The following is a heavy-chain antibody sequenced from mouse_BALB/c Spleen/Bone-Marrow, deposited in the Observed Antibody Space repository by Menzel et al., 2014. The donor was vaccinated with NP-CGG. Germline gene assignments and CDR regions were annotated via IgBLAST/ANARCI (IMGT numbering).Heavy chain of an antibody. CDR2: ISSGGNYT. CDR3: VRAYGSSYAMDY. D-gene: IGHD1-1*01. Sequence: EVKLVESGGGLVKPGGSLKLSCAASGFTFSSYAMSWVRQSPEKRLEWVAEISSGGNYTYYPDTVTGRFTISRDNAKNILYLEMSSLRSDDTAMYYCVRAYGSSYAMDYLGQGTSVTVSS. V-gene: IGHV5-9-4*01. CDR1: GFTFSSYA. J-gene: IGHJ4*01.